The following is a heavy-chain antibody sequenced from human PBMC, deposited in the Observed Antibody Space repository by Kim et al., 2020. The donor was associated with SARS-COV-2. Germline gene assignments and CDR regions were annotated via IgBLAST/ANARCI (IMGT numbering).Heavy chain of an antibody. V-gene: IGHV4-39*01. J-gene: IGHJ3*02. D-gene: IGHD2-15*01. Sequence: SETLSLTCTVSGGSISSSSYYWGWIRQPPGKGLEWIGSIYYSGSTYYNPSLKSRVTISVDTSKTQFSLKLSSVTAADTAVYYCARAGGISYCSGGSCSHAFDIWGQGTMVTVSS. CDR1: GGSISSSSYY. CDR3: ARAGGISYCSGGSCSHAFDI. CDR2: IYYSGST.